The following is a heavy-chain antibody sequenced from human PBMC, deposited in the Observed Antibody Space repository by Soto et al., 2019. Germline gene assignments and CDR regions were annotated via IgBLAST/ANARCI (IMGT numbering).Heavy chain of an antibody. V-gene: IGHV4-59*11. CDR3: ARGGAARPSPNYGMDV. Sequence: ILPVRRSVACGSSSDLGGRCILQTTSKGVEWIGYIYYRGSTNYNPSLKSRVTISVDTSKKQFSLQLSSVTAAETAVYYCARGGAARPSPNYGMDVWGQGTTVTVS. CDR2: IYYRGST. J-gene: IGHJ6*02. CDR1: CGSSSDLG. D-gene: IGHD6-6*01.